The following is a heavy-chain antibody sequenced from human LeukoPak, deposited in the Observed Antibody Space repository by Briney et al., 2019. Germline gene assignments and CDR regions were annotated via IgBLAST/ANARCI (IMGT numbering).Heavy chain of an antibody. V-gene: IGHV3-11*01. CDR2: ISSSGSTI. CDR1: GFTFSDYY. Sequence: GGSLRLSCAASGFTFSDYYMSWIRQAPGKGLEWVSYISSSGSTIYYADSVKGRFTISRDNAKNSLYLQMNSLRAEDTAVYYCAREAMVRGVNAFYYHMDVWGKGTTVIVSS. CDR3: AREAMVRGVNAFYYHMDV. J-gene: IGHJ6*03. D-gene: IGHD3-10*01.